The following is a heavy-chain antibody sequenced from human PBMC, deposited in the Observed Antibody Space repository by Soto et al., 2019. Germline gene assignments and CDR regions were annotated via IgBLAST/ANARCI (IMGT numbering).Heavy chain of an antibody. J-gene: IGHJ6*02. D-gene: IGHD3-10*01. CDR3: AREVPQFALGMDV. V-gene: IGHV1-69*06. CDR2: IIPIFGTA. Sequence: GASVKVSCKASGGTFSSYAISWVRQAPGQGLEWMGGIIPIFGTANYAQKFQGRVTITADKSTSTAYMELSSLRSEDTAVYYCAREVPQFALGMDVCGQGTTVTVSS. CDR1: GGTFSSYA.